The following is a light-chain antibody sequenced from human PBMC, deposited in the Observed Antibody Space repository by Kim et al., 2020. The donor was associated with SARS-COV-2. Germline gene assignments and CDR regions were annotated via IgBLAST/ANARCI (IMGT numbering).Light chain of an antibody. CDR2: IAS. J-gene: IGKJ4*01. Sequence: ASVGDRVTITCRASKDISSYLAWYQQKPEPPPKSLSYIASSLQSGVPSRFSGSGSVTEFTLTISSLRPEDFATYYCQQYVSYPLTFGGGTKVDIK. V-gene: IGKV1D-16*01. CDR3: QQYVSYPLT. CDR1: KDISSY.